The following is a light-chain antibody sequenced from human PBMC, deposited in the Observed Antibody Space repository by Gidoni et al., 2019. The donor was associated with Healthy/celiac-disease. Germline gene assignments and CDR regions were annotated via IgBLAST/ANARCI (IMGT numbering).Light chain of an antibody. J-gene: IGKJ3*01. V-gene: IGKV3-20*01. CDR2: GAS. CDR3: QQHGSSPHT. Sequence: ESGLTQYPGTLSLSPGERATLSCRASQSVSSSYLAWCQQKPGQAPRLLIYGASSRATGIPDRFSGSGSGTDFTLTISRLEPEDFAVYYCQQHGSSPHTFGPGTKVDIK. CDR1: QSVSSSY.